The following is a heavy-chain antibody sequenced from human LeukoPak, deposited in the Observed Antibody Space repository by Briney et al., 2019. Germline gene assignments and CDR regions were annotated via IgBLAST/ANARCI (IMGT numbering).Heavy chain of an antibody. Sequence: PSETLSLTCAVYGGSFSGYYWSWIRQPPGKGLEWIGEINHSGSTNCNPSLKSRVTISVDTSKNQFSLKLSSVTAADTAVYYCARGYSGYYDSSGQGGYFDYWGQGTLVTVSS. D-gene: IGHD3-22*01. CDR2: INHSGST. CDR3: ARGYSGYYDSSGQGGYFDY. V-gene: IGHV4-34*01. J-gene: IGHJ4*02. CDR1: GGSFSGYY.